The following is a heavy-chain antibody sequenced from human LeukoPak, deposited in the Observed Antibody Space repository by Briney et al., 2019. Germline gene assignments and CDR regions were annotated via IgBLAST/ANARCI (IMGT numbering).Heavy chain of an antibody. V-gene: IGHV1-24*01. CDR3: ATHWGTYDSSGYLLDY. CDR1: GYTLTELS. CDR2: FDPEDGET. D-gene: IGHD3-22*01. Sequence: ASVMVSCKVSGYTLTELSMHWVRQAPGEGLEWMGGFDPEDGETIYAQKFQGRVTMTEDTSTDTAYMELSSLRSEDTAVYYCATHWGTYDSSGYLLDYWGQGTLVTVSS. J-gene: IGHJ4*02.